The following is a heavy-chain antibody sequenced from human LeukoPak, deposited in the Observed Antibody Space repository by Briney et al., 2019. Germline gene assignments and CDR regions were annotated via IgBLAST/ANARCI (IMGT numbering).Heavy chain of an antibody. Sequence: SETQSLTCTVSGGSISSSSYYWGWIRQPPGKGLEWIGSIYYSGSTYYNPSLKSRVTISVDTSKNQFSLKLSSVTAADTAVYYCARREYSSSSQAFDYWGQGTLVTVSS. V-gene: IGHV4-39*01. J-gene: IGHJ4*02. D-gene: IGHD6-6*01. CDR2: IYYSGST. CDR1: GGSISSSSYY. CDR3: ARREYSSSSQAFDY.